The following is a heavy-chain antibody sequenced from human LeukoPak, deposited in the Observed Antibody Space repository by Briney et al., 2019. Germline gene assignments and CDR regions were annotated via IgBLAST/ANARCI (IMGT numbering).Heavy chain of an antibody. CDR1: GYTFSNYV. CDR2: VSTYTGDS. V-gene: IGHV1-18*01. Sequence: ASVKVSCKTSGYTFSNYVLTWVRQAPGQGLEWMGRVSTYTGDSNYAQKFHDRITMTTDTSTSTAYMELRNLSSDDTAVYYCARTMTTMTTHGELDFWGQGTLVTVSS. CDR3: ARTMTTMTTHGELDF. J-gene: IGHJ4*02. D-gene: IGHD4-17*01.